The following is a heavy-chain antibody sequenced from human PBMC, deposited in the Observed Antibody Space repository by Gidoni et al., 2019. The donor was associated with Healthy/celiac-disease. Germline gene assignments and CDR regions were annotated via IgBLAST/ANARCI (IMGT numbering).Heavy chain of an antibody. J-gene: IGHJ4*02. Sequence: EVQLVESGGGLVQPGGSLRLSCAASGFTFSSYSMNWVRQAPGTGLEWFSYISSSSSTIYYADSVKGRFTISRDNAKNSLYLQMNSLRDEDTAVYYCSRGRGSGWQPAGYWGQGTLVTVSS. CDR1: GFTFSSYS. V-gene: IGHV3-48*02. CDR2: ISSSSSTI. D-gene: IGHD6-19*01. CDR3: SRGRGSGWQPAGY.